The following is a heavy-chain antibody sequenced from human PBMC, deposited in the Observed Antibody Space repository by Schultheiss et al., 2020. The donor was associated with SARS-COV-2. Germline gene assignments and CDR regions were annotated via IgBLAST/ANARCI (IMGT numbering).Heavy chain of an antibody. V-gene: IGHV4-39*01. CDR3: ARRSYDAFDI. CDR1: GGSISSSSYY. CDR2: IYYSGST. Sequence: GSLRLSCTVSGGSISSSSYYWGWIRQPPGKGLEWIGSIYYSGSTYYNPSLKSRVTISVDTSKNQFSLKLSSVTAADTAVYYCARRSYDAFDIWGQGTMVTVSS. J-gene: IGHJ3*02.